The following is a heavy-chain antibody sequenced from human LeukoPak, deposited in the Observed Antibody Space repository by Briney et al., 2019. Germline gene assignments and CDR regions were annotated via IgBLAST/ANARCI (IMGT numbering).Heavy chain of an antibody. J-gene: IGHJ4*02. V-gene: IGHV4-59*01. CDR1: GGSISSYY. Sequence: SETLSLTCTVSGGSISSYYWSWIRQPPGKGLEWIGYIYYSGSTNYNPSLKSRVTISVDTSKNQFSLKLSSVTAADTAVYYCARDLTTDHDYWGQGTLVTVSS. D-gene: IGHD4-17*01. CDR3: ARDLTTDHDY. CDR2: IYYSGST.